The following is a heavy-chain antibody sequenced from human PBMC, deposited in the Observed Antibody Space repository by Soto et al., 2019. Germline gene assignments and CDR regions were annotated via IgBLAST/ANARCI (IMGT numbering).Heavy chain of an antibody. V-gene: IGHV4-39*01. D-gene: IGHD3-10*01. CDR2: IYYSGDT. J-gene: IGHJ4*02. CDR3: ASRFTY. CDR1: GGSISSSNYY. Sequence: QLQLQESGPGLVKPSETLSLTCTVSGGSISSSNYYWSWIRQPPGKGLEWITTIYYSGDTYYNPSLQTRVTISVDRPKNQFSLNLTSLTAADTAVYYCASRFTYWGQGTLVTVSS.